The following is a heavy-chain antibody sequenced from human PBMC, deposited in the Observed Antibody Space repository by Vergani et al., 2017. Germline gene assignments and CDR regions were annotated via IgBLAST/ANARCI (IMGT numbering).Heavy chain of an antibody. CDR3: ARDYGDYVFSAFDI. V-gene: IGHV4-59*01. Sequence: QVQLQESGPGLVKPSETLSLTCTVSGGSISSYYWSWIRQPPGKGLEWIGYIYYSGSTNYNPSLKSRVTISVDTSKNQFSLKLSSVTAADTAVYYCARDYGDYVFSAFDIWGQGTTVTVSS. CDR2: IYYSGST. CDR1: GGSISSYY. J-gene: IGHJ3*02. D-gene: IGHD4-17*01.